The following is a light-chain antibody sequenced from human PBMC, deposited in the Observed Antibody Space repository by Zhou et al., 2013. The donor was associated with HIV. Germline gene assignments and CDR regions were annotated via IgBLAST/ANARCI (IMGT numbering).Light chain of an antibody. Sequence: EIVLTQSPGTLSLSPGDRATLSCRASQSVTSNYLAWYQRKPGQAPRLLIYGASSRATGIPDRFSGSGSGTDFTLTISRLEPEDFAVYYCHQYGGSPRWTFGQGTKVEIK. CDR3: HQYGGSPRWT. V-gene: IGKV3-20*01. J-gene: IGKJ1*01. CDR2: GAS. CDR1: QSVTSNY.